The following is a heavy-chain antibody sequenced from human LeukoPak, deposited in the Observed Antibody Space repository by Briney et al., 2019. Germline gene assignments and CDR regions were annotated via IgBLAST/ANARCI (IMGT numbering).Heavy chain of an antibody. V-gene: IGHV3-21*01. D-gene: IGHD3-3*01. CDR2: ISSSSSYI. CDR1: GFTFSSYS. CDR3: ARDRGITIFGVVHVRGESDY. Sequence: PGGSLRLSCAASGFTFSSYSMNWVRQAPGKGLEWVSSISSSSSYIYYADSVKGRFTISRDNAKNSLYLQMNSLRAEDTAVYYCARDRGITIFGVVHVRGESDYWGQGTLVTVSS. J-gene: IGHJ4*02.